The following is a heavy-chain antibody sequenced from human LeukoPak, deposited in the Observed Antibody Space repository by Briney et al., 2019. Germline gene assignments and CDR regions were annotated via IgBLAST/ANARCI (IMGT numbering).Heavy chain of an antibody. D-gene: IGHD5-12*01. CDR3: ARLPDIVATTIDY. CDR2: INPNSGGT. V-gene: IGHV1-2*02. J-gene: IGHJ4*02. CDR1: GHTFTGYY. Sequence: ASVKVSCKASGHTFTGYYMHWVRQAPGQGLEWMGWINPNSGGTNYAQKLRGRVTMTRDTSISTAYMELSRLRSDDTAVYYCARLPDIVATTIDYWGQGTLVTVSS.